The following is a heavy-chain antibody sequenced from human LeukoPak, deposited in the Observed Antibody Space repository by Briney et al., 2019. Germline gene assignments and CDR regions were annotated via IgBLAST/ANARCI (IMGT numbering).Heavy chain of an antibody. CDR3: ARVNGSGSYYDY. Sequence: GGSLRLSCAASGFTFCSYAMHWVRQAPGKGLEYVSAISNNGGTTYYANSVRGRFTISRDNSKNTLYLQMGSLRAEDKAVYYCARVNGSGSYYDYWGQGTLVTVSS. CDR1: GFTFCSYA. J-gene: IGHJ4*02. V-gene: IGHV3-64*01. CDR2: ISNNGGTT. D-gene: IGHD3-10*01.